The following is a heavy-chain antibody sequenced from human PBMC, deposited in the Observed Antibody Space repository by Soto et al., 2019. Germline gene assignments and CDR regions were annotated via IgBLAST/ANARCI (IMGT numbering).Heavy chain of an antibody. J-gene: IGHJ4*02. CDR2: IYSGGST. Sequence: EVQLVESGGGLIQPGGSLSLSCAASGFTVSTNYRSWVRQAPGKGLEWVSVIYSGGSTYYADSVKGRFTISRDNSKNTLYLQMNSLRAEDTAVYYCARASIAAAGYYFDYWGQGTLVTVSS. D-gene: IGHD6-13*01. CDR1: GFTVSTNY. CDR3: ARASIAAAGYYFDY. V-gene: IGHV3-53*01.